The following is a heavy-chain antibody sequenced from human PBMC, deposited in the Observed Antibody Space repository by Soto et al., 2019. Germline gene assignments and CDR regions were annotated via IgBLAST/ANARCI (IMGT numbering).Heavy chain of an antibody. CDR2: IYYSGST. Sequence: SETLSLTCTVSGGSISSGDYYWSWIRQPPGKGLEWIGYIYYSGSTYYNPSLKSRVTISVDTSKNQFSLKLSSVTAADTAVYYCARDVAAAGTDNGEDYFDYWGQGTLVTVSS. CDR3: ARDVAAAGTDNGEDYFDY. CDR1: GGSISSGDYY. D-gene: IGHD6-13*01. J-gene: IGHJ4*02. V-gene: IGHV4-30-4*01.